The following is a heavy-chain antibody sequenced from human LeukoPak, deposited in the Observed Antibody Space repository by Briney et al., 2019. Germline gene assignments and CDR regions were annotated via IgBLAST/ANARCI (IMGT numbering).Heavy chain of an antibody. V-gene: IGHV3-33*06. CDR3: AKEGDRGEALYYYYMDV. D-gene: IGHD3-10*01. Sequence: TGRSLRLSCAAPGFIFSDYGMHWVRQAPGKGLEWVAAIWYDGSNIFYADSVKGRFTISRDNSKNALYLQMNSLRAEDTADYYCAKEGDRGEALYYYYMDVWGNGTTVTVSS. CDR1: GFIFSDYG. J-gene: IGHJ6*03. CDR2: IWYDGSNI.